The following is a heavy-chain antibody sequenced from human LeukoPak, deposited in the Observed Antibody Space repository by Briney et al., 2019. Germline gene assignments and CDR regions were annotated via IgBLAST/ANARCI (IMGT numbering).Heavy chain of an antibody. J-gene: IGHJ4*02. V-gene: IGHV1-69*05. Sequence: SVKVSCKASGGTFSSYAISWVRQAPGQGLEWMGGIIPIFGTANYAQKFQGRVTITTDESTSTAYMELSSLRSEDTAVYYCARGAGFAEPLPEYWGQGTLLTVSS. CDR1: GGTFSSYA. CDR3: ARGAGFAEPLPEY. CDR2: IIPIFGTA. D-gene: IGHD1-14*01.